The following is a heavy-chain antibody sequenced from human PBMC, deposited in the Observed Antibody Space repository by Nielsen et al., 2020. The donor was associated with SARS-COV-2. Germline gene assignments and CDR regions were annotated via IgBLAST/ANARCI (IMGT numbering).Heavy chain of an antibody. Sequence: GGSLRLSCAASGFTFSTYGMNWVRQAPGKGLEWVAAISYDGSNKYYVDSVKGRFTISRDNTKNTLYLQRLSLREEDNAVYYCAKDCTAIVVVPSWGVDYWGQGTLVTVSS. J-gene: IGHJ4*02. V-gene: IGHV3-30*18. CDR3: AKDCTAIVVVPSWGVDY. CDR2: ISYDGSNK. D-gene: IGHD2-15*01. CDR1: GFTFSTYG.